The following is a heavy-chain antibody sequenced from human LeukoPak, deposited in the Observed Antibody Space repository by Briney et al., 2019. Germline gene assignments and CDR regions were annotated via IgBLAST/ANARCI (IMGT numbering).Heavy chain of an antibody. CDR2: IYYRGNI. J-gene: IGHJ3*02. Sequence: PSETLSLTCTVSGASISSSTFSWGWIRQTPGKGLEWIRSIYYRGNIYYNAPLKSRVTISVETSKNHFSLKLNSVTAADTAAYYCARAHYYDSSGYYPGAFDIWGQGTLVTVSS. CDR3: ARAHYYDSSGYYPGAFDI. V-gene: IGHV4-39*07. D-gene: IGHD3-22*01. CDR1: GASISSSTFS.